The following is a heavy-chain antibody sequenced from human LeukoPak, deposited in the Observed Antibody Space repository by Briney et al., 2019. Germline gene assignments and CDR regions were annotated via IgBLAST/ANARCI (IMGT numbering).Heavy chain of an antibody. CDR3: ARTTMEGDWFDP. J-gene: IGHJ5*02. Sequence: SETLSLTCTVSGGSISSYYWSWIRQPPGKGLEWIGYIYYSGSTNYNPSLKSRVTISVDTSKNQFSLKLSSVTAADTAVYYCARTTMEGDWFDPWGQGTLVTVSS. V-gene: IGHV4-59*08. D-gene: IGHD1-1*01. CDR1: GGSISSYY. CDR2: IYYSGST.